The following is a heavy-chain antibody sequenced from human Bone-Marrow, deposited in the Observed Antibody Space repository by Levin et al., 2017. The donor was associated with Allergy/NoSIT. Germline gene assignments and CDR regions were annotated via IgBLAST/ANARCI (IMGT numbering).Heavy chain of an antibody. CDR1: GFTFSSSA. Sequence: LSLTCAASGFTFSSSAMSWVRQAPGKGLEWVSAISGSGGSTYYADSVKGRFTISRDNSKNTLYLQMNSLRAEDTAVYYCAKDHCPSSPSCYTAMGSRGWDYWGQGTLVTVSS. J-gene: IGHJ4*02. V-gene: IGHV3-23*01. CDR3: AKDHCPSSPSCYTAMGSRGWDY. D-gene: IGHD5-18*01. CDR2: ISGSGGST.